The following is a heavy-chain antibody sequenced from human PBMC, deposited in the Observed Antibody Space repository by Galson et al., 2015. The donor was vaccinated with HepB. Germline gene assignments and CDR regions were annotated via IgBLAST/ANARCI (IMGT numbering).Heavy chain of an antibody. CDR2: ISPNSGGT. CDR1: GYTFTDYH. D-gene: IGHD3-10*01. CDR3: ARDFNVEVVYYHYYYGMEV. Sequence: CKASGYTFTDYHLHWVRQAPGQGLEWMGWISPNSGGTNYAHKFQGRVTITRDTSISPAYMELRRLRPDDTAVYYCARDFNVEVVYYHYYYGMEVWGQGTTVTVSS. V-gene: IGHV1-2*07. J-gene: IGHJ6*02.